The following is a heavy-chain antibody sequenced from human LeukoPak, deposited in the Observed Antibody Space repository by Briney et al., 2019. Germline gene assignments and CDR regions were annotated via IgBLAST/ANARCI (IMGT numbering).Heavy chain of an antibody. CDR1: GFTFTGYY. D-gene: IGHD5-18*01. CDR2: INPSGGST. J-gene: IGHJ4*02. Sequence: ASVKVSCKGSGFTFTGYYIHWVRQAPGQGLEWMGIINPSGGSTSYAQKFQGRVTMTRDTSTSTVYMELSSLRSEDTAVYYCARDDVDTTFDYWGQGTLVTVSS. V-gene: IGHV1-46*01. CDR3: ARDDVDTTFDY.